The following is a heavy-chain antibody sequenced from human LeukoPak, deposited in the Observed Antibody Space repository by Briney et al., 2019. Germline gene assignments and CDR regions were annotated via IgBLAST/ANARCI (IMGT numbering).Heavy chain of an antibody. J-gene: IGHJ4*02. D-gene: IGHD6-19*01. CDR2: ISAYNGNT. Sequence: ASVKVSCKASGYTFTSYGISWVRQAPGQGLEWMGWISAYNGNTNYAQKLQGRVTMTTGTSTSTAYMELRSLRSDDTAVYYCARVWSGIAVAGTYHFDYWGQGALVTVSS. CDR1: GYTFTSYG. CDR3: ARVWSGIAVAGTYHFDY. V-gene: IGHV1-18*01.